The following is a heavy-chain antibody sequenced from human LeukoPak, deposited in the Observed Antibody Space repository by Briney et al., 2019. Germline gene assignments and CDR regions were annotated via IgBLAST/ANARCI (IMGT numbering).Heavy chain of an antibody. CDR2: ISWNSEYR. D-gene: IGHD3-10*02. V-gene: IGHV3-9*01. CDR3: ASPARRITVFGVPFDY. CDR1: GFSFDKYA. J-gene: IGHJ4*02. Sequence: GRSLRLSCAASGFSFDKYAMHWVRQAPGKGLEWVSGISWNSEYRGYADSVKGRFTISRDNSNNTLYLQMNTLRIEDTSVYFCASPARRITVFGVPFDYWGQGALVIVSS.